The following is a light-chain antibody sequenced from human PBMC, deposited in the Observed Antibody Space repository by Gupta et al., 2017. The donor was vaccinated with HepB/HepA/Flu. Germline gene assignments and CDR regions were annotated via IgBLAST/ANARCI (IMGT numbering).Light chain of an antibody. CDR1: QSLLHSNGYNY. Sequence: DLVMTQSPLSLPVTPGEPASISCRSSQSLLHSNGYNYLDWYLQKPGQSPQLLIYLGANRASGVPDRFSGSGSGTDFTLKISRVEAEDVGVYYSMQALQTPRRLTFGGGTKVEIK. J-gene: IGKJ4*01. CDR2: LGA. V-gene: IGKV2-28*01. CDR3: MQALQTPRRLT.